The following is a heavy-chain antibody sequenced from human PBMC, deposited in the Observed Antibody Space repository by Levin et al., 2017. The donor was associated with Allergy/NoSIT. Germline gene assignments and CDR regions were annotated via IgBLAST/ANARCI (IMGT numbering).Heavy chain of an antibody. CDR2: LNPKSGGT. CDR3: ATAGKWFGDSLYDF. Sequence: ASVKVSCKASGYTFTDYYIHWVRRAPGEGLEWMGWLNPKSGGTNSAQKFQGRVSMTADTSINTAYMDVSGLRSDDTAVYYCATAGKWFGDSLYDFWGQGTLVSVSS. D-gene: IGHD3-10*01. J-gene: IGHJ4*02. V-gene: IGHV1-2*02. CDR1: GYTFTDYY.